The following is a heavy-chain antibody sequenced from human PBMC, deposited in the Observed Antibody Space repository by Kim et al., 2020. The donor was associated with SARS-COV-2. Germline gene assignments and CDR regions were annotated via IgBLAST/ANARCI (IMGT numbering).Heavy chain of an antibody. V-gene: IGHV4-31*03. J-gene: IGHJ4*02. CDR1: GGSISSGGYY. Sequence: SETLSLTCTVSGGSISSGGYYWSWIRQHPGKGLEWIGYIYYSGSTYYNPSLKSRVTISVDTSKNQFSLKLSSVTAADTAVYYCARAFSEWEYYFDYWGQGTLVTVSS. CDR3: ARAFSEWEYYFDY. D-gene: IGHD1-26*01. CDR2: IYYSGST.